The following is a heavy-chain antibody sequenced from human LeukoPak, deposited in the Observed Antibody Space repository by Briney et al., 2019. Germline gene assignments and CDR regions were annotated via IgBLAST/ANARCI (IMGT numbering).Heavy chain of an antibody. V-gene: IGHV1-69*13. CDR2: IIPIFGTA. CDR3: AKDLTYYYDSSWDY. D-gene: IGHD3-22*01. Sequence: GASVKVSCKASGGTFSNYAISWVRQAPGQGLEWMGAIIPIFGTANYAQKFQGRVTITADESTSTAYMELSSLRSEDTAVYYCAKDLTYYYDSSWDYWGQGTLVTVSS. J-gene: IGHJ4*02. CDR1: GGTFSNYA.